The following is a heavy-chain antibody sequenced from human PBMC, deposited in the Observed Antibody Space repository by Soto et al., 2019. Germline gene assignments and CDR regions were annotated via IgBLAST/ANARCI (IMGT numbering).Heavy chain of an antibody. CDR1: GFNFSNYV. Sequence: GGSLRLSCAASGFNFSNYVMSWVRQAPGKGLEWVSAISGSGGNTYYADSVKGRFTISRDNSKNTLFLQRNSLRAEDTALYFCAKEMGDYYDSSGSGFDPWGQGTLVTVSS. CDR2: ISGSGGNT. D-gene: IGHD3-22*01. V-gene: IGHV3-23*01. J-gene: IGHJ5*02. CDR3: AKEMGDYYDSSGSGFDP.